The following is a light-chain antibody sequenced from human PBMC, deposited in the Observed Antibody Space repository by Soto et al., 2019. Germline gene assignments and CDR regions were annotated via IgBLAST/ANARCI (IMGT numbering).Light chain of an antibody. J-gene: IGKJ5*01. CDR1: QSLTSSY. CDR3: QQYGGSPIT. CDR2: GAS. V-gene: IGKV3-20*01. Sequence: EIVLTQSPGTLSLSPGERATLSCRASQSLTSSYLAWYQQKPGQAPRLLIYGASSRATGIPDRFTGSGSGTDFTLTITRLEPEDFALYYCQQYGGSPITFGLGTRLEIK.